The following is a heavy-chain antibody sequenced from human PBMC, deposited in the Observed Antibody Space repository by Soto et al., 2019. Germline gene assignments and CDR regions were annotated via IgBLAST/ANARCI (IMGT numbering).Heavy chain of an antibody. CDR3: AREGGYYDSSGYYPQSYYYYYGMDV. Sequence: GGSLRLSCAASGFTFSSYSMNWVRQAPGKGLEWVSYISSSSSTIYYADSVKGRFTISRDNAKNSLYLQMNSLRDEDTAVYYCAREGGYYDSSGYYPQSYYYYYGMDVWGQGTTVTVSS. J-gene: IGHJ6*02. D-gene: IGHD3-22*01. V-gene: IGHV3-48*02. CDR1: GFTFSSYS. CDR2: ISSSSSTI.